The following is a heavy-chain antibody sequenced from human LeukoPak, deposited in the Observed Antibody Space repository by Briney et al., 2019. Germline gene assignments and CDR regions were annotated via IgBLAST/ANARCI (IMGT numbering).Heavy chain of an antibody. Sequence: LETLSLTCTVSGGSIRTYYWSWIRQPPGKGLEWIGFIYYSGSTKYNPSLKSRVTISVDTSKNQFSLKLSSVTAADTAVYYCARERIAAAGENWFDPWGQGTLVTVSS. V-gene: IGHV4-59*01. CDR3: ARERIAAAGENWFDP. J-gene: IGHJ5*02. CDR1: GGSIRTYY. D-gene: IGHD6-13*01. CDR2: IYYSGST.